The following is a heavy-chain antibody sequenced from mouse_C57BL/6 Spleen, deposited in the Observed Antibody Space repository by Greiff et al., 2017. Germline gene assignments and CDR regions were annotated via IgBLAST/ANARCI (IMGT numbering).Heavy chain of an antibody. D-gene: IGHD2-2*01. Sequence: QVQLQQSGAELVKPGASVKISCKASGYAFSSYWMNWVKQRPGKGLEWIGQIYPGDGDTNYNGKFKGKATLTADKSSSTAYMQLSSLTSEDSAVYFCARSRGYDGGYCFDYWGQGTTLTVSS. CDR3: ARSRGYDGGYCFDY. CDR1: GYAFSSYW. CDR2: IYPGDGDT. J-gene: IGHJ2*01. V-gene: IGHV1-80*01.